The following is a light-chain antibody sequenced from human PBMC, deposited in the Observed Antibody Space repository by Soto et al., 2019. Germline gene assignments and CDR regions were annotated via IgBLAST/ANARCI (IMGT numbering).Light chain of an antibody. V-gene: IGKV1-39*01. J-gene: IGKJ1*01. CDR3: QQRYTPPRT. CDR1: QSISTY. CDR2: ASS. Sequence: DIQMTQSPSSLSASVGDRVTITYRASQSISTYLNWYQQRPGEAPKLLIYASSNLQSGVASRFSGSGSGADFTLTIGSLQPEDFATYCCQQRYTPPRTFGQGTKVEVK.